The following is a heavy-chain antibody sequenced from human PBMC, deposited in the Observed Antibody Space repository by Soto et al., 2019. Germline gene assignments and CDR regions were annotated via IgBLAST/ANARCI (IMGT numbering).Heavy chain of an antibody. Sequence: AAMKVSCKASGYTFTRYYMHWVRQAPGQGLEWMGWINPNSGGTNYAQKFQGWVTMTRDTSISTAYMELSRLRSDDTAVYYCAKSIVGATGSHYYYGMDVWGQGTTVTVSS. V-gene: IGHV1-2*04. D-gene: IGHD1-26*01. CDR3: AKSIVGATGSHYYYGMDV. J-gene: IGHJ6*02. CDR1: GYTFTRYY. CDR2: INPNSGGT.